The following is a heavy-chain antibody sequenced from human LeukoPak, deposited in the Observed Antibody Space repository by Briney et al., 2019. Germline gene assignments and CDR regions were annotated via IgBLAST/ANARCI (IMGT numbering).Heavy chain of an antibody. V-gene: IGHV1-2*06. CDR3: ARDRGGSYSVLFDY. CDR1: GYTFTGYY. Sequence: ASVKVSCKASGYTFTGYYMHWVRQAPGQGLEWMGRINPNGGGTNYAQKFQGRVTMTRDTSISTAYMELSRLRSDDTAVYYCARDRGGSYSVLFDYWGQGTLVTVSS. CDR2: INPNGGGT. J-gene: IGHJ4*02. D-gene: IGHD1-26*01.